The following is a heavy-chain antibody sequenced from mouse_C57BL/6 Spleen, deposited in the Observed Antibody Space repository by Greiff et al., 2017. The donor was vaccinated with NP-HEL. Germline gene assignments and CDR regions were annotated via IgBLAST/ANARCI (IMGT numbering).Heavy chain of an antibody. V-gene: IGHV14-4*01. CDR2: IDPENGDT. Sequence: EVQLQQSGAELVRPGASVKLSCTASGFNIKDDYMHWVKQRPEQGLEWIGWIDPENGDTEYASKFQGKATITADTSSNTAYLQLSSLTSEDTAVYYCTTVRGYWYFDVWGTGTTVTVSS. D-gene: IGHD3-1*01. CDR3: TTVRGYWYFDV. J-gene: IGHJ1*03. CDR1: GFNIKDDY.